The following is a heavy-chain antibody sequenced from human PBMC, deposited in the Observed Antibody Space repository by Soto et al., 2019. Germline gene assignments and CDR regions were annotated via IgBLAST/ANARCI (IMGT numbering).Heavy chain of an antibody. J-gene: IGHJ4*02. V-gene: IGHV3-7*01. CDR1: GFTFSNYW. Sequence: EVQVVESGGGLVQPGGSLRLSCAVSGFTFSNYWMTWVRQAPGKGLEWVAYMNQDGSQIYYVDSLRGRFTISRDNAKNSLYLQMNSLRVDDTAGYYCARDRGPNTPDYCGQGTLVTVSS. CDR2: MNQDGSQI. D-gene: IGHD2-2*02. CDR3: ARDRGPNTPDY.